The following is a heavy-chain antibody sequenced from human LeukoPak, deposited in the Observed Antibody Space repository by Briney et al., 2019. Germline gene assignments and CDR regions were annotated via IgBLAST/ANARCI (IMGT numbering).Heavy chain of an antibody. J-gene: IGHJ4*02. D-gene: IGHD3-22*01. V-gene: IGHV4-39*01. CDR1: GGSISSSSYC. CDR2: IYYSGST. CDR3: ARQPYYYDSSGSDY. Sequence: SETLSLTCTVSGGSISSSSYCWGWIRQPPGKGLEWIGSIYYSGSTYYNPSLKSRVTISVDTSKNQFSLKLSSVTAADTAVYYCARQPYYYDSSGSDYWGQGTLVTVSS.